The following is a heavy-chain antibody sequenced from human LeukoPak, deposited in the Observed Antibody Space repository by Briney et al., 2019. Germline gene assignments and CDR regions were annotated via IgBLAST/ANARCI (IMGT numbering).Heavy chain of an antibody. Sequence: SVKVSCKASGGTFSSYATSSVRQAPGHGLEWLGGIIPIFGTANYAQKFQGRVTITADKTTSIAYMELSRLRSEDTAVYYCAREVVDTLPYFDYWGQGTLVTVSS. J-gene: IGHJ4*02. CDR3: AREVVDTLPYFDY. CDR1: GGTFSSYA. V-gene: IGHV1-69*06. D-gene: IGHD5-18*01. CDR2: IIPIFGTA.